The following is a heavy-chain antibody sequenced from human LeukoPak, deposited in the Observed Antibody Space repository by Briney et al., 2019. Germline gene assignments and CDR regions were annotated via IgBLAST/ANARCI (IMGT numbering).Heavy chain of an antibody. V-gene: IGHV3-48*01. Sequence: PGGSLRLSCAASGFTFSSYSMNWVRQAPGKGLEWVSYISSSSSTIYYADSVKGRFTISRDNAKNSLYLQMNSLRAEDTAVYYRGWVAYVDFWSGPDAFDIWGQGTMVTVSS. CDR2: ISSSSSTI. CDR3: GWVAYVDFWSGPDAFDI. CDR1: GFTFSSYS. D-gene: IGHD3-3*01. J-gene: IGHJ3*02.